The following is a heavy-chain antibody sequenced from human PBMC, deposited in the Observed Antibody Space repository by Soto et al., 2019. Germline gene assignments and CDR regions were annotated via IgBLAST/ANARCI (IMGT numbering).Heavy chain of an antibody. J-gene: IGHJ4*02. CDR1: GFTFSSYG. D-gene: IGHD6-19*01. Sequence: XESLRLSCAASGFTFSSYGMHWVRQAPGKGLEWVAVISYHGNNKYYADSVKGRFTISRDNSKNTLYLQMNSLRAEDTAVYHCAKDVTYSSGCAGYWGQGTLVTVSS. V-gene: IGHV3-30*18. CDR3: AKDVTYSSGCAGY. CDR2: ISYHGNNK.